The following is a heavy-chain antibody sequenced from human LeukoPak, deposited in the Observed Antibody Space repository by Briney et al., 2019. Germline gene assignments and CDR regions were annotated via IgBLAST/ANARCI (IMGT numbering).Heavy chain of an antibody. Sequence: ASVKVSCKASGYTFTSYGISWVRQAPGQGLEWMGWISGYNGDRNYVQKFQGRVTMTTDTSTTTAYMELRSLRSDDTAVYYCARDASTSYSSNRLSSYWGQGTLVTVSS. V-gene: IGHV1-18*01. D-gene: IGHD6-13*01. CDR3: ARDASTSYSSNRLSSY. J-gene: IGHJ4*02. CDR2: ISGYNGDR. CDR1: GYTFTSYG.